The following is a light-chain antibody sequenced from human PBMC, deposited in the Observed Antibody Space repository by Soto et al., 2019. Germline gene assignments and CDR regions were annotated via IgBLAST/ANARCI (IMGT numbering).Light chain of an antibody. CDR3: LQALQSPPT. CDR1: QSLLHSNGYNY. CDR2: LGS. V-gene: IGKV2-28*01. Sequence: DIVMTQSPLSLPVTPGEPASISCRSSQSLLHSNGYNYLDWYLQKPGQSPQLLISLGSNRASGVPDRFSGSGSGTDFTLKISRVEAADVGVYYCLQALQSPPTFGQGTKVEIK. J-gene: IGKJ1*01.